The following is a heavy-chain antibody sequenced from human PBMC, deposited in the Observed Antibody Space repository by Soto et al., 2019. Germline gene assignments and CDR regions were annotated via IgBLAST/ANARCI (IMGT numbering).Heavy chain of an antibody. V-gene: IGHV1-8*01. Sequence: SVKVSCKASGYSFTSLDINWVRQTTGQGLEWMGWMQPSSGRTGYAQKFQGRVTMTRDTSINTAYMELSSLTSDDTAFYYCARGFTAGVDYWGRGTLVTVSS. CDR2: MQPSSGRT. D-gene: IGHD1-26*01. J-gene: IGHJ4*02. CDR3: ARGFTAGVDY. CDR1: GYSFTSLD.